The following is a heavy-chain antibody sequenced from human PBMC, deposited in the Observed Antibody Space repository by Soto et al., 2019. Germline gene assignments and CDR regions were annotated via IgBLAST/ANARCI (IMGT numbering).Heavy chain of an antibody. CDR1: GFTFDDYA. CDR3: ARMDSGSYYPEGLRNWFDP. Sequence: GGSLRLSCAASGFTFDDYAMHWVRQAPGKGLEWVSGISWNSGSIGYADSVKGRFTISRDNAKNSLYLQMNSLRAEDTAVYYCARMDSGSYYPEGLRNWFDPWGQGTLVTVSS. J-gene: IGHJ5*02. CDR2: ISWNSGSI. D-gene: IGHD1-26*01. V-gene: IGHV3-9*01.